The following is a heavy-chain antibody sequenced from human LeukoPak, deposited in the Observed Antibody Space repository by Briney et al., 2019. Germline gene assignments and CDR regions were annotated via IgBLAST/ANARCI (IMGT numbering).Heavy chain of an antibody. Sequence: ASVKVSCKASGYIFTSYAMHWVRQAPGQRLEWMGWINAGNGNTKYSQKFQGRVTITRDTSASTAYMELSSLRSEDTAVYYCARDGSSYDFDYWGQGTLVTVSS. V-gene: IGHV1-3*01. D-gene: IGHD3-22*01. CDR1: GYIFTSYA. CDR3: ARDGSSYDFDY. CDR2: INAGNGNT. J-gene: IGHJ4*02.